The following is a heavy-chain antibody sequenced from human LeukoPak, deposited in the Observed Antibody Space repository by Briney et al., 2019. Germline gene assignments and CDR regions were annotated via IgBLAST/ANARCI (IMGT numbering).Heavy chain of an antibody. D-gene: IGHD4-17*01. Sequence: GGSLRLSCAASGFTFSSYAMSWVRQAPGKGLEWVSAISGSGGSTYYADSVKGRFTISRDNSKNTLYLQMYSLRAEDTAVYYCAKDDYGDYGGWFDPWGQGTLVTVSS. CDR3: AKDDYGDYGGWFDP. V-gene: IGHV3-23*01. CDR2: ISGSGGST. CDR1: GFTFSSYA. J-gene: IGHJ5*02.